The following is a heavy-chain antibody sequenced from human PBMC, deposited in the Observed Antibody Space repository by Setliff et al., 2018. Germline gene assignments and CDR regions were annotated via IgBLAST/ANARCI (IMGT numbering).Heavy chain of an antibody. CDR2: ISYDGTYK. CDR1: GFTFTSYD. J-gene: IGHJ4*02. CDR3: ARALPSIHIDY. D-gene: IGHD6-6*01. V-gene: IGHV3-30-3*01. Sequence: GSLRPSCAASGFTFTSYDIHWVRQAPGKGLEWVAVISYDGTYKNFVDSVKARFTISRDNSKDTLYLQMNSLRSEDTAVYYCARALPSIHIDYWGQGTLVTVSS.